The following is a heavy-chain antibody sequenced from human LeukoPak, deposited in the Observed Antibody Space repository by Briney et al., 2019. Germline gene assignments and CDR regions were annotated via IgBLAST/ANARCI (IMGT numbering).Heavy chain of an antibody. D-gene: IGHD6-13*01. CDR1: GFTFSNYW. CDR3: ARLAAAGDGY. J-gene: IGHJ4*02. Sequence: GGSLRLSCAASGFTFSNYWMHWVRQAPGKGLVWVSRINSDGRSTNYADSVKGRFTISRDNAKNTLYLQMNSLRAEDTAVYYCARLAAAGDGYWGQGTLVTVSS. CDR2: INSDGRST. V-gene: IGHV3-74*01.